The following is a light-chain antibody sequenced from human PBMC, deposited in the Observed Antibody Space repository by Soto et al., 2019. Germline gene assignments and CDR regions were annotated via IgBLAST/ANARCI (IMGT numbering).Light chain of an antibody. CDR3: QQYNSYLLT. CDR2: DAS. Sequence: DIQMTQSPSTLSASVGDRVTISCRASQSISSWLAWYQQKPGKAPKLLIYDASSLESGVPSRFSGSGSGTEFTLTISSLQPDDFATYYCQQYNSYLLTFGGGTKVEIK. CDR1: QSISSW. V-gene: IGKV1-5*01. J-gene: IGKJ4*01.